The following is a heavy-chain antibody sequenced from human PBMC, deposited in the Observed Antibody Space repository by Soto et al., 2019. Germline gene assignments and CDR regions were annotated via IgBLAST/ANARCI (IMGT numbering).Heavy chain of an antibody. CDR1: GFKFSIYS. CDR2: MTSDTKTI. D-gene: IGHD6-19*01. Sequence: EVQLVESGGALVQPGGSLRLSCVASGFKFSIYSMTWVRQAPGKGLEWSAYMTSDTKTIKYADSVKGRFTISRDNAKNSVYLQMNSLSDEDTAVYYCARSVEGHFDYWGQGTVVTVSS. V-gene: IGHV3-48*02. J-gene: IGHJ4*02. CDR3: ARSVEGHFDY.